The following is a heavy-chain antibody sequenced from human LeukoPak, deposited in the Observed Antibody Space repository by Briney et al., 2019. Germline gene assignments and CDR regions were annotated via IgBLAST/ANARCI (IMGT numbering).Heavy chain of an antibody. CDR2: INHSGGT. J-gene: IGHJ4*02. D-gene: IGHD2-8*01. CDR1: GVSVNAYS. Sequence: SETLSLTCAVQGVSVNAYSWSWIRQSPEKGLEWIGEINHSGGTNYNPSLKSRATISVDTSENRISLRVTSVTAADTAVYCCARIRCGHTDDRCYNYWGQGTLVTVSS. V-gene: IGHV4-34*01. CDR3: ARIRCGHTDDRCYNY.